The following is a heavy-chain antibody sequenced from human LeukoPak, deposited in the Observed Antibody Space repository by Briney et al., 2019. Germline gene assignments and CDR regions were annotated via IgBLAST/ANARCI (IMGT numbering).Heavy chain of an antibody. CDR2: IYYSGST. CDR3: ARKVYNGYAPFDY. D-gene: IGHD5-12*01. Sequence: PSQTLSLTCTVSGGSISSGDYYXXXIRQPPXKGLXXXGYIYYSGSTYYNPSLKSRVTISVDTSKNQFSLKLSSVTAADTAVYYCARKVYNGYAPFDYWGQGTLVTVSS. V-gene: IGHV4-30-4*01. J-gene: IGHJ4*02. CDR1: GGSISSGDYY.